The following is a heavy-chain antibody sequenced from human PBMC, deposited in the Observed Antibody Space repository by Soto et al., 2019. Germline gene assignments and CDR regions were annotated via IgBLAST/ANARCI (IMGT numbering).Heavy chain of an antibody. Sequence: QVQLVQSGAEVKKPGSSVKVSCKASGGTFSSYAISWVRQAPGQGLEWMGGIIPIFGTANYAQKFQGRVTITADESTSKAYMELSSVRSEDTAVYYCARDPGAGATTLDDYWGQGTLVTVSS. CDR1: GGTFSSYA. CDR2: IIPIFGTA. D-gene: IGHD1-26*01. V-gene: IGHV1-69*12. J-gene: IGHJ4*02. CDR3: ARDPGAGATTLDDY.